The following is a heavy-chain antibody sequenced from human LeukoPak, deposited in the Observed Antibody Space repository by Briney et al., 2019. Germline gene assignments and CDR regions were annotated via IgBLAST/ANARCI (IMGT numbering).Heavy chain of an antibody. J-gene: IGHJ3*02. V-gene: IGHV3-23*01. CDR3: AKSWRYYDSSNYYAFDI. CDR1: GFTFSSYA. Sequence: GGSLRLSCAASGFTFSSYAMSWVRQAPGKGLEWVSSSGDNIRYADSVKGRFTISWDNSKNTQDLQMNGLRAEDTAVYYCAKSWRYYDSSNYYAFDIWGQGTMVTVSS. D-gene: IGHD3-22*01. CDR2: SGDNI.